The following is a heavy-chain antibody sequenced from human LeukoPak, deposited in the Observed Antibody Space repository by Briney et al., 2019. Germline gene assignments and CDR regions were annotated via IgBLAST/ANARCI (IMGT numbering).Heavy chain of an antibody. Sequence: GASVKVSCKASGYTFTGCYMHWVRQAPGQGLEWMGIINPSGDSTGYAQKFQGRVTMTRDTSTSTVYMELSSLRSEDTAVYYCARGGTTGIAENNFNYWGQGTLVTVSS. CDR2: INPSGDST. J-gene: IGHJ4*02. CDR1: GYTFTGCY. D-gene: IGHD6-13*01. CDR3: ARGGTTGIAENNFNY. V-gene: IGHV1-46*01.